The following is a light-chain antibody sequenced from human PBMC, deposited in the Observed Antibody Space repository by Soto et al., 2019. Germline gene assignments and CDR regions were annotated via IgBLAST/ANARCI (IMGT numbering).Light chain of an antibody. J-gene: IGKJ4*01. CDR2: GAS. CDR3: QQHNNWPLT. CDR1: QSVNNY. V-gene: IGKV3-15*01. Sequence: EIVMTQSPATLSVSPGERATLSCRASQSVNNYLAWYQQKPGQAPRLLIYGASTRATGIPDRFGGSGSGTEFTLTISSLQSEDFAVYYCQQHNNWPLTFRGGTKVEIK.